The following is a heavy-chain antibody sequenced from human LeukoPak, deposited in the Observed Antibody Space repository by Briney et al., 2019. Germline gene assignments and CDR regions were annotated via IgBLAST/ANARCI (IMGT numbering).Heavy chain of an antibody. V-gene: IGHV3-30*18. CDR3: AKEGPDGYSSGWYLDY. Sequence: QPGGSLRLSCAASGFTFSSYGMHWVRQAPGKGLEWVAVISYDGSNKYYADSVKGRFTISRDNSKNTLYLQMSSLRAEDTAVYYCAKEGPDGYSSGWYLDYWGQGTLVTVSS. D-gene: IGHD6-19*01. CDR2: ISYDGSNK. CDR1: GFTFSSYG. J-gene: IGHJ4*02.